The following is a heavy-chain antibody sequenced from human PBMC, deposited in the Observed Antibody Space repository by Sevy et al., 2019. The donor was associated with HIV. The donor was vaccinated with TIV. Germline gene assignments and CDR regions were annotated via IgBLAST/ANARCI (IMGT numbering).Heavy chain of an antibody. CDR2: ISGSADAT. CDR3: VKEVSQYSYSDY. V-gene: IGHV3-23*01. D-gene: IGHD5-18*01. CDR1: GFTFSNYA. J-gene: IGHJ4*02. Sequence: GVSLRLSCAASGFTFSNYAMSWVRQTPGKGLEWVSAISGSADATYYTDSVKGRFTISRDNSKNTVYLQMNSLRAEDTAVYYCVKEVSQYSYSDYWGQGTLVTVSS.